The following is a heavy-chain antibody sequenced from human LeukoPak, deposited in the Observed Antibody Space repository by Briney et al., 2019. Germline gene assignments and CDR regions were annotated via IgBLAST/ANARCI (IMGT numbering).Heavy chain of an antibody. CDR1: GSTFSTYW. J-gene: IGHJ4*02. CDR3: ARGDEYGDNGVDY. Sequence: GGSLRLSCGASGSTFSTYWMNWVRQAPGKGLEWVSSISSSSSYIYYADSVKGRFTISRDNAKNSLYLQMNSLRAEDTAVYYCARGDEYGDNGVDYWGQGTLVTVSS. D-gene: IGHD4-17*01. CDR2: ISSSSSYI. V-gene: IGHV3-21*01.